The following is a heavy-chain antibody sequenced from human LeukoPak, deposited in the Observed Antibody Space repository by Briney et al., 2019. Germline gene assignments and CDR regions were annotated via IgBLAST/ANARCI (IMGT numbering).Heavy chain of an antibody. J-gene: IGHJ4*02. V-gene: IGHV3-48*04. Sequence: GGSLRLSCAASGFDFSRITMNWVRQAPGKELEWISYISSRTGTIYYADSVKGRFTVSRDDAKNSLYLQMNSLRAEDTAVYYCARARVLGGGENFDYWGQGTLVTVSS. CDR2: ISSRTGTI. CDR3: ARARVLGGGENFDY. D-gene: IGHD1-26*01. CDR1: GFDFSRIT.